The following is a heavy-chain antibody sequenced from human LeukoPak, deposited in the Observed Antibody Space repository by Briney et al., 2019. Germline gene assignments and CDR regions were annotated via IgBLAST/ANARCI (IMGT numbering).Heavy chain of an antibody. CDR3: AKSSPLIYCSSTACYNDY. V-gene: IGHV3-30*18. Sequence: GGSLRLSCAASGFTFSSYGMHWVRQAPGKGLEWVAVISYDGSNKYYADSVKGRFTISRDNSKNTLYLQMNSLRAEDTAVYYCAKSSPLIYCSSTACYNDYWGQGTQVTVSS. CDR1: GFTFSSYG. J-gene: IGHJ4*02. CDR2: ISYDGSNK. D-gene: IGHD2-2*02.